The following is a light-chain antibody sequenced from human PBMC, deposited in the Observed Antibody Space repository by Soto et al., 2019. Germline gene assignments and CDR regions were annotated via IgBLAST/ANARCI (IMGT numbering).Light chain of an antibody. Sequence: DIQMTQSPSTLSASVGDRVTITCRASQSISGWLAWYQQKPGKAPNLLIYKASTLESGVPSRFSGSGSGTEFTLTISGLQPDDFATYYCQQYNNYGSWTFGQGTKVDIK. CDR2: KAS. V-gene: IGKV1-5*03. CDR3: QQYNNYGSWT. CDR1: QSISGW. J-gene: IGKJ1*01.